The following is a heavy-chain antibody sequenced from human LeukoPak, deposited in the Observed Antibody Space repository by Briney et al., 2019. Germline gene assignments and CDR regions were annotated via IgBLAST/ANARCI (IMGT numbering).Heavy chain of an antibody. J-gene: IGHJ4*02. V-gene: IGHV3-30*03. CDR3: ARVGWIKEYYFDY. D-gene: IGHD5-12*01. CDR1: GFTLSSYH. Sequence: GGSLRLSCAASGFTLSSYHMHWVRQAPGKGLEWVAFISYDGGQEKYADSVKGRLTVSRDNSKNTLYLQMNSLRAEDTAVYYCARVGWIKEYYFDYWGQGTLVTVSS. CDR2: ISYDGGQE.